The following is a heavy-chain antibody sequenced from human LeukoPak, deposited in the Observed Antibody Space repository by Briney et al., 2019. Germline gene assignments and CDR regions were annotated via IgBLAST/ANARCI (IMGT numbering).Heavy chain of an antibody. CDR2: ISWKSDSI. J-gene: IGHJ4*02. CDR3: ARVPATGTAFDD. CDR1: GFNFDDYA. D-gene: IGHD6-13*01. Sequence: GGSLRLSCAASGFNFDDYAMHWVRQAPGKGLEWVSGISWKSDSIGYADSVKGRFTISRDNAKNSLYLQMNSLRAEDTAVYYCARVPATGTAFDDWGQGTLVTVSS. V-gene: IGHV3-9*01.